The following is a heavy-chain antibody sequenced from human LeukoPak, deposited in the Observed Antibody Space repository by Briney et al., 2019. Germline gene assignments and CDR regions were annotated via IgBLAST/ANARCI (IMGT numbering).Heavy chain of an antibody. CDR1: GFTVSSNY. D-gene: IGHD3-3*01. CDR2: IYSGGST. J-gene: IGHJ5*02. V-gene: IGHV3-66*04. CDR3: ARLKYYDFWSGYDWFDP. Sequence: GGSLRLSCAASGFTVSSNYMSWVRRAPGKGLEWVSVIYSGGSTYYADSVKGRFTISRDNSKNTLYLQMNSLRAEDTAVYYCARLKYYDFWSGYDWFDPWGQGTLVTVSS.